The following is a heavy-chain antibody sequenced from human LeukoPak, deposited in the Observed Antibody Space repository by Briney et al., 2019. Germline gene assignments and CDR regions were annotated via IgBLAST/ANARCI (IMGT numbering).Heavy chain of an antibody. D-gene: IGHD5-18*01. CDR2: TYYRSKWYN. CDR1: GDSVSSNSAA. J-gene: IGHJ6*02. Sequence: SQTLSLTCAISGDSVSSNSAAWNWIRQSPSRGLEWLGRTYYRSKWYNDYAVSVKSRITINPDTSKNQFSLQLNSVTPEDTAVYYCARGRGYSYGRAYYYYGMDVWGQGTTVTVSS. CDR3: ARGRGYSYGRAYYYYGMDV. V-gene: IGHV6-1*01.